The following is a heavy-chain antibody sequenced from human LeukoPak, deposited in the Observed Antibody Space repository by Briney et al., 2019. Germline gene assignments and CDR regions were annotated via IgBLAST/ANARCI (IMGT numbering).Heavy chain of an antibody. CDR1: GYTFTSYG. J-gene: IGHJ3*02. CDR3: ARDQYDILTGSHDAFDI. Sequence: ASVKVSCKASGYTFTSYGISWVRQAPGQGLEWMGWISAYNGNTNYAQKLQGRVTMTTDTSTSTAYMELRSLRSDDTAVYYCARDQYDILTGSHDAFDIWGQGTMVTVPS. CDR2: ISAYNGNT. V-gene: IGHV1-18*01. D-gene: IGHD3-9*01.